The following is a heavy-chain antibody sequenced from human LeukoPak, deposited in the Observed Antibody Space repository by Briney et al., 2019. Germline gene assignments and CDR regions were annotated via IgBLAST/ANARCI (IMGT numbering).Heavy chain of an antibody. CDR2: ISYDGSNK. V-gene: IGHV3-30-3*01. CDR1: GFTFSSYA. CDR3: AKVIYSNYGYFDY. Sequence: GGSLRLSCAASGFTFSSYAMHWVRQAPGKGLEWVAVISYDGSNKYYADSVKGRFTISRDNSKNTLYLQMNSLRAEDTAVYYCAKVIYSNYGYFDYWGQGTLVTVSS. J-gene: IGHJ4*02. D-gene: IGHD4-11*01.